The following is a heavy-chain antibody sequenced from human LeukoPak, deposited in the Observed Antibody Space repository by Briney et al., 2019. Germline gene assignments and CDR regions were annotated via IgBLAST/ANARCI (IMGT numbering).Heavy chain of an antibody. CDR1: GITLSNYG. CDR2: ISDSGGRT. Sequence: GGSLRLSCAVSGITLSNYGMTWVRQAPGKGLEWVAGISDSGGRTNYADSVKGRFTISRDNPKNTLYLQMNSLRAEDTAVYYCATAGSSELLWDYAMDVWGQGTRVTVSS. J-gene: IGHJ6*02. V-gene: IGHV3-23*01. CDR3: ATAGSSELLWDYAMDV. D-gene: IGHD3-10*01.